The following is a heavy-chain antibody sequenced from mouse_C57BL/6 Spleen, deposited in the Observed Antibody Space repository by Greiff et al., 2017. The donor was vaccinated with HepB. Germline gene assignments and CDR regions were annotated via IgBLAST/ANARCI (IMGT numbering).Heavy chain of an antibody. Sequence: QVHVKQSGAELARPGASVKMSCKASGYTFTSYTMHWVKQRPGQGLEWIGYINPSSGYTKYNQKFKDKATLTADKSSSTAYMQLSSLTSEDSAVYYCARWDSSGYWFAYWGQGTLVTVSA. CDR1: GYTFTSYT. D-gene: IGHD3-2*02. V-gene: IGHV1-4*01. CDR2: INPSSGYT. CDR3: ARWDSSGYWFAY. J-gene: IGHJ3*01.